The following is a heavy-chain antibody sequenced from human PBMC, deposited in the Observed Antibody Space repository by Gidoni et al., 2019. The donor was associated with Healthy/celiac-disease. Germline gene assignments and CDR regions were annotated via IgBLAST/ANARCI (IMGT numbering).Heavy chain of an antibody. V-gene: IGHV1-3*01. J-gene: IGHJ6*02. D-gene: IGHD3-16*01. CDR1: GYTFTSYA. CDR2: INAGNGNT. CDR3: AREGGDYYYYGMDV. Sequence: QVQLVQSGAEVKKPGASVKVSCKASGYTFTSYAIHWVRQAPGHRLECMGWINAGNGNTKYSQKFQGRVTITRGPSASTAYMVLSSLRSEDTAVYYCAREGGDYYYYGMDVWCQGTTVTVSS.